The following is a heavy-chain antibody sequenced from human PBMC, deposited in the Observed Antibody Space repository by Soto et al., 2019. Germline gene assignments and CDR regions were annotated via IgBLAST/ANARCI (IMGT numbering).Heavy chain of an antibody. D-gene: IGHD3-3*01. CDR1: GFTFNTYA. CDR2: ISGSGGTT. CDR3: AKHAFDFWNGYAYAQDH. J-gene: IGHJ4*01. Sequence: GGSLRLSCAASGFTFNTYAVSWVRQPPGKWLEWVSAISGSGGTTDYADSVKGRFTISRDNSNNTLFLQMNSLGAEDTAVYFCAKHAFDFWNGYAYAQDHWGDGTLVNVSS. V-gene: IGHV3-23*01.